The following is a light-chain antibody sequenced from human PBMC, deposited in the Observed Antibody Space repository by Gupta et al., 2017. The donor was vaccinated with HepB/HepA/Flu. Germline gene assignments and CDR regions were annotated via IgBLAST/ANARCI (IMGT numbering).Light chain of an antibody. Sequence: SYELTQPPSVSVSPGPTASITCSGDKLGDKYACWYQQKPGQSPVLVIYQDSKRPSGIPERFSGSNSGNTATLTISGTQAMDEADYYCQAWDSSTACYVFGTGTKVTVL. CDR3: QAWDSSTACYV. V-gene: IGLV3-1*01. CDR2: QDS. J-gene: IGLJ1*01. CDR1: KLGDKY.